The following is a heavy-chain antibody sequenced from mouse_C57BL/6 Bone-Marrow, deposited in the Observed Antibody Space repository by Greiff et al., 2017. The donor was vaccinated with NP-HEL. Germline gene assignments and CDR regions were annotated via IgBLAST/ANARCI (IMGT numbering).Heavy chain of an antibody. CDR1: GYTFTSYG. CDR2: IYPRSGNT. J-gene: IGHJ3*01. V-gene: IGHV1-81*01. CDR3: ARWNYSNYGWFAY. Sequence: VQLQQFGAELARPGASVKLSCKASGYTFTSYGISWVKQRTGQGLEWIGEIYPRSGNTYYNEKFKGKATLTADKSSSTAYMELRSLTSEDSAVYFCARWNYSNYGWFAYWGQGTLVTVSA. D-gene: IGHD2-5*01.